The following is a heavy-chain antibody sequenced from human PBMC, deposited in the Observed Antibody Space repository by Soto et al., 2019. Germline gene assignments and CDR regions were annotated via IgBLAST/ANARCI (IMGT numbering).Heavy chain of an antibody. D-gene: IGHD3-22*01. Sequence: QVQLQESGPGLVKPSETLSLTCTVSGGSISSYYWSWIRQPAGKGLECIGRIYTSGSTNYNPSLKSRVTMSVDTSKNQFSLKLSSVTAADTAVYYCARDLPYYYDSSGEYYYGMDVWGQGTTVTVSS. CDR1: GGSISSYY. CDR3: ARDLPYYYDSSGEYYYGMDV. J-gene: IGHJ6*02. V-gene: IGHV4-4*07. CDR2: IYTSGST.